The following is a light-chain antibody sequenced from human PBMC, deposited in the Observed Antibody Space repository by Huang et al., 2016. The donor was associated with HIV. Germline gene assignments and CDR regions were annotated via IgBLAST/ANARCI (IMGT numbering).Light chain of an antibody. Sequence: LLTQSPVTLSVCTGENVTLSCRASQSIASDLAVYQQRPGQAPSLLIYGASTRIIDIPGRFNGSASGTQFTLTITSLQPDDFTVYYCQQYNVWPYTFGQGTKLEIK. CDR1: QSIASD. V-gene: IGKV3-15*01. J-gene: IGKJ2*01. CDR3: QQYNVWPYT. CDR2: GAS.